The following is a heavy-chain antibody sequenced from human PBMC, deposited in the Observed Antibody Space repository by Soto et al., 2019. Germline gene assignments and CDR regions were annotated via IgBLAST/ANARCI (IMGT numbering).Heavy chain of an antibody. CDR1: GGSISSSSYY. CDR3: ARHAYYYDS. J-gene: IGHJ4*02. Sequence: SETLSLTCTVSGGSISSSSYYWGWIRPPPGKGLEWIGSIYYSGSTYYNPSLKSRVTISVDTSKNQFSLKLSSVTAADTALYYCARHAYYYDSWGQGTLVTVSS. V-gene: IGHV4-39*01. D-gene: IGHD3-22*01. CDR2: IYYSGST.